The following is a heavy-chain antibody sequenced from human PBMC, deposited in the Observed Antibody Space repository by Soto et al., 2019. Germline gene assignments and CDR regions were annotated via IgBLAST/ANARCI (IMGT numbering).Heavy chain of an antibody. Sequence: SETLSLTCIVSGGSISTYYWSWVRQPPGKGLEWLGYLYNFGSTNYNPSLKSRLTMSVDTSKNQFSLQLTSVTAVDTAVYYCARGLNLVVVAATPPYFDLWGRGTLVTVSS. J-gene: IGHJ2*01. CDR1: GGSISTYY. CDR3: ARGLNLVVVAATPPYFDL. CDR2: LYNFGST. V-gene: IGHV4-59*01. D-gene: IGHD2-15*01.